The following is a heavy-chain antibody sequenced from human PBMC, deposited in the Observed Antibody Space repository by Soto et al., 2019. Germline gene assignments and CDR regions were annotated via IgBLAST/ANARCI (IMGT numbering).Heavy chain of an antibody. J-gene: IGHJ6*02. Sequence: ASVKVSCKASGYTFTSYGISWVRQAPGQGLEWMGWISAYNGNTNYAQKLQGRVTMTRDTSISTAYMELSRLRSDDTAVYYCARGAQDSSGYSYYYYGMDVWGQGTTVTVSS. CDR1: GYTFTSYG. V-gene: IGHV1-18*04. CDR3: ARGAQDSSGYSYYYYGMDV. D-gene: IGHD3-22*01. CDR2: ISAYNGNT.